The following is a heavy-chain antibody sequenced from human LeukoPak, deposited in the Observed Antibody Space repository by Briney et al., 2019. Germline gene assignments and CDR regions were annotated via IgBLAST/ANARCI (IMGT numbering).Heavy chain of an antibody. Sequence: KPSETLSLTCTVSGGSISSSSYYWGWIRQPPGKWLEWIGSIYYSGSTYYNPSLKSRVTISVDTSKNQFSLKLSSVSASDTAVYYCARPYSSGNFDIWGQGTMVTVSS. CDR2: IYYSGST. V-gene: IGHV4-39*01. CDR3: ARPYSSGNFDI. D-gene: IGHD6-25*01. CDR1: GGSISSSSYY. J-gene: IGHJ3*02.